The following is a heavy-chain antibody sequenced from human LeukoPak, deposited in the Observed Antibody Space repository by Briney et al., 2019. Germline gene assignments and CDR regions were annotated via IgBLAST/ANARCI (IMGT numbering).Heavy chain of an antibody. V-gene: IGHV4-59*01. Sequence: SETLSLTCTVSGGSISSYYWSWIRQPPGKGLEWIGYIYYSGSTNYNPSLKSRVTISVDTSKNQFSLKLSSVTAADTAVYYCASSPTASSTKIDYWGQGTLVTVSS. CDR3: ASSPTASSTKIDY. J-gene: IGHJ4*02. D-gene: IGHD2-2*01. CDR1: GGSISSYY. CDR2: IYYSGST.